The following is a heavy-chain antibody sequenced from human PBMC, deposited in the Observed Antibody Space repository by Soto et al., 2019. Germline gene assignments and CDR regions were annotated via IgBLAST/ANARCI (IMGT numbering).Heavy chain of an antibody. V-gene: IGHV1-18*01. CDR1: GYNLRDYG. CDR3: GREGQQLAQEQYFQFNGVDV. D-gene: IGHD6-13*01. Sequence: AASVKVSCKAHGYNLRDYGVSWLRQAPGQGFEWMGWISGDNVNRRSSQRFQDRLTLTTDTSTNTAFLEVRSLRSDDTAVYYCGREGQQLAQEQYFQFNGVDVWGQGTSVTVSS. J-gene: IGHJ6*02. CDR2: ISGDNVNR.